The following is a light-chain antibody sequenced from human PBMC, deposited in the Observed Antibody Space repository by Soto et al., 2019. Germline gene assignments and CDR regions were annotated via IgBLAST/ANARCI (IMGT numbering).Light chain of an antibody. Sequence: EIVMTQSPATLSLSPGERATLSCRASQSINSNLAWYQQKPGQAPRLFMFRVSSRATGIPARFSGSGSETEFNRTISSLQSEDFAVYYCQQYNNWPRATFGGGTKVETK. J-gene: IGKJ4*01. V-gene: IGKV3-15*01. CDR1: QSINSN. CDR2: RVS. CDR3: QQYNNWPRAT.